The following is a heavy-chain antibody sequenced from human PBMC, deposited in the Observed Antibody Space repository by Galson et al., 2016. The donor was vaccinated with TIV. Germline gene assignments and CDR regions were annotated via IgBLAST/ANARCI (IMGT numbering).Heavy chain of an antibody. J-gene: IGHJ4*02. CDR2: IDWDDDK. CDR3: ARHCSGGSCFGY. V-gene: IGHV2-70*04. Sequence: PALVKPTQTLTLTCTFSGFSLNTNGMSVSWIRQPPGKALEWLARIDWDDDKFYTTSLKTRITISKDTSENRVVLTMTNKDPVDTATYFCARHCSGGSCFGYWGQGTLVTVSS. D-gene: IGHD2-15*01. CDR1: GFSLNTNGMS.